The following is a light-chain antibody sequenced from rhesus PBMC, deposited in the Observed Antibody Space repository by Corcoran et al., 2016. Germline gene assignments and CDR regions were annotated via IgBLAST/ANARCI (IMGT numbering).Light chain of an antibody. CDR2: KAS. CDR1: ENVNNY. Sequence: DIQMTQSPSSLSASVGDRVTITCRTSENVNNYLNWYQQKPGKAPKLLIYKASTLQSGVPSRFSGRGSGTDYTFPISSLPSEDVATYSCQHNYGTPFTFGPGTKLDLK. J-gene: IGKJ3*01. V-gene: IGKV1-74*01. CDR3: QHNYGTPFT.